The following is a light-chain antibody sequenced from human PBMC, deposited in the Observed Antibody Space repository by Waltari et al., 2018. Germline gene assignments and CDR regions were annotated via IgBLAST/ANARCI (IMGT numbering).Light chain of an antibody. CDR1: QSVSRSF. V-gene: IGKV3-20*01. Sequence: EIVLTQSPGTQSLSPGERATLSCRASQSVSRSFLAWYQQKSGQAPRLLIYGASSRATGIPDRFSCSGSGTDFTLTISRLEPEDFAVYYCQQYGTSPYTFGQGTKLEIK. CDR2: GAS. CDR3: QQYGTSPYT. J-gene: IGKJ2*01.